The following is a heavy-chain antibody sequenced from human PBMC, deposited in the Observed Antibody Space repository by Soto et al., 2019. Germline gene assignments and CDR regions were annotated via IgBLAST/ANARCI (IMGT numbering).Heavy chain of an antibody. CDR3: ARGDSDLAVSEAAY. D-gene: IGHD2-15*01. V-gene: IGHV4-59*01. Sequence: PSETLSLTCTVSGASITDSYWSWIRQPPEKGLEWIGYIYFSGIANYNPSLKSRATISRDTSKNEFSLKLTSVTAADTAIYYCARGDSDLAVSEAAYWGQGTLVTVSS. CDR2: IYFSGIA. CDR1: GASITDSY. J-gene: IGHJ1*01.